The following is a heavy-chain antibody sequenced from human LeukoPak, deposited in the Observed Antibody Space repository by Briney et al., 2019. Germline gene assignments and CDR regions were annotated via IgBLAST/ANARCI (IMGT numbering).Heavy chain of an antibody. Sequence: SETLSLTCTVSGGSISRSSYSWGWIRQPPGKGLEWIGTIDYSGSTNYNPSLKSRVTISLDTSKNQFSLKLTSVTAADTAVYYCARGMTVFGVVTKSGMDVWGQGTTVTVSS. V-gene: IGHV4-39*07. D-gene: IGHD3-3*01. CDR2: IDYSGST. CDR1: GGSISRSSYS. J-gene: IGHJ6*02. CDR3: ARGMTVFGVVTKSGMDV.